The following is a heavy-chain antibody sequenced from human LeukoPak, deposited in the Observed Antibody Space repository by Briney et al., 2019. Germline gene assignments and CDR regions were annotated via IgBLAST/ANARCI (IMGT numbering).Heavy chain of an antibody. CDR3: ASRRNSGWYLDYYYYMDV. V-gene: IGHV3-53*01. CDR2: IYSGGST. D-gene: IGHD6-19*01. Sequence: HPGGSLRLSCAASGFTVSSNYMSWVRQAPGKGLEWVSVIYSGGSTYYADSVKGRFTISRDNSKNTLYLQMNSLRAEDTAVYYCASRRNSGWYLDYYYYMDVWGKGTTVTVSS. CDR1: GFTVSSNY. J-gene: IGHJ6*03.